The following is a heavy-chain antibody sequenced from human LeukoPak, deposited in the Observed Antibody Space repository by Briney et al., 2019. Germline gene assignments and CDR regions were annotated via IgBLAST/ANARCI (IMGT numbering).Heavy chain of an antibody. CDR2: MSSSGIS. D-gene: IGHD6-19*01. Sequence: SSETLSLTCTVSGGSITSGSYYWSWIRQPAGRGLEWIGRMSSSGISTYSPSLKSRVTISIDTSRNQFSMNLNSVTAADTAVYYCAKGAGPPWFDPWGQGTLVTVSS. J-gene: IGHJ5*02. CDR3: AKGAGPPWFDP. CDR1: GGSITSGSYY. V-gene: IGHV4-61*02.